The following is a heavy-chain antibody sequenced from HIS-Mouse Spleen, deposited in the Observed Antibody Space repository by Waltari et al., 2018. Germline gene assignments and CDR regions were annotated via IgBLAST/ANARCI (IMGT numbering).Heavy chain of an antibody. V-gene: IGHV4-59*01. CDR3: ARASRDLLLPRYFDL. CDR2: YYSGSP. CDR1: GGSISSYY. J-gene: IGHJ2*01. Sequence: QVQLQESGPGLVKPSETLSLTCTVSGGSISSYYWSWIRQPPGKGLEWIGYYSGSPTSNPYLRVRVTISVDTSKNQFSLKLSSVTAADTAVYYCARASRDLLLPRYFDLWGRGTLVTVSS.